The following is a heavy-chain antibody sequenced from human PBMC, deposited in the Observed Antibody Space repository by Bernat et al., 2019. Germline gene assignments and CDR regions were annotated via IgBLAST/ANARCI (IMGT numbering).Heavy chain of an antibody. V-gene: IGHV3-30*18. D-gene: IGHD6-13*01. CDR3: AKDMRQQLAPFGDYGMDV. CDR1: GFTFSSYG. J-gene: IGHJ6*02. CDR2: ISYDGSNK. Sequence: QVQLVESGGGVVQPGRSLRLSCAASGFTFSSYGMHWVCQAPGKGLEWVAVISYDGSNKYYADSVKGRFTISRDNSKSTLYLQMNSLRAEDTAVYYCAKDMRQQLAPFGDYGMDVWGQGTTVTVSS.